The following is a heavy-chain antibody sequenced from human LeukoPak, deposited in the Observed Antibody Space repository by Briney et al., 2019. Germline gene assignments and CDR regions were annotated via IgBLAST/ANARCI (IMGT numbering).Heavy chain of an antibody. D-gene: IGHD3-22*01. Sequence: PGGSLRLSCAASGFTFSSYAMSWVRQAPGKGLEWVSAISGSGGSTYYADSVKGRFTISRDNSKNTLYLQMNSLRAEDTAVYYCAKDLPYDSSGYLGVPRVRTNDYWGQGTLVTVSS. J-gene: IGHJ4*02. V-gene: IGHV3-23*01. CDR3: AKDLPYDSSGYLGVPRVRTNDY. CDR1: GFTFSSYA. CDR2: ISGSGGST.